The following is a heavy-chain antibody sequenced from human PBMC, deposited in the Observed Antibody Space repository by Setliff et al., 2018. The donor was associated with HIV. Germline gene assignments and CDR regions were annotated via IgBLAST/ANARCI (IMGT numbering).Heavy chain of an antibody. CDR1: GGSISSYY. Sequence: KTSETLSLTCTVSGGSISSYYWSWIRQPPGKGLEWIGYIYYSGSTNYNPSLKSRVTISVDTSKNQFSLKLSSVTAADTAVYYCARGPPALYDSSGLFDYWGQGTLVTVSS. J-gene: IGHJ4*02. V-gene: IGHV4-59*01. CDR3: ARGPPALYDSSGLFDY. D-gene: IGHD3-22*01. CDR2: IYYSGST.